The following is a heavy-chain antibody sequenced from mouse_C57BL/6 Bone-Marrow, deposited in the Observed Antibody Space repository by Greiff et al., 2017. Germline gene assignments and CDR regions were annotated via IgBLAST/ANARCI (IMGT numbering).Heavy chain of an antibody. V-gene: IGHV14-4*01. CDR2: IDPENGDT. Sequence: VQLKESGAELVRPGASVKLSCTASGFNIKDDYMHWVKQRPEQGLEWIGWIDPENGDTEYASKFQGKATITADTSSNTAYLQRSSLTSEDTAVYYCTTVGLTGPFAYWGQGTLVTVSA. CDR3: TTVGLTGPFAY. CDR1: GFNIKDDY. D-gene: IGHD4-1*01. J-gene: IGHJ3*01.